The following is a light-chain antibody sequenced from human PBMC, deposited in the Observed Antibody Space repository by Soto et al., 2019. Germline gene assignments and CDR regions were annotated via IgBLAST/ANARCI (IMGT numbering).Light chain of an antibody. CDR3: QQYGSSPFT. Sequence: IVLTQSPGTLSLSPGERATLSCRASQSVTSNFLAWYQQKPGQAPRLLIYGASSRATGIPDRISGSGSGTDFSLTISRLEPEDFVVYYCQQYGSSPFTFGGGTKVRSN. CDR2: GAS. CDR1: QSVTSNF. J-gene: IGKJ4*01. V-gene: IGKV3-20*01.